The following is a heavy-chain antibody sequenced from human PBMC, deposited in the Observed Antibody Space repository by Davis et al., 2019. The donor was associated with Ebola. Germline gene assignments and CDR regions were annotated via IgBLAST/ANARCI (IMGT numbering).Heavy chain of an antibody. CDR2: IYNGGST. J-gene: IGHJ3*02. D-gene: IGHD5-18*01. CDR1: GFTVSSNY. CDR3: ARGGTAMVTVYAFDI. V-gene: IGHV3-53*05. Sequence: GGSLRLSCAASGFTVSSNYMSWVRQAPGKGLEWVSVIYNGGSTYYADSVKGRFTISRDNSKNTLYLQMGSLRAEDMAVYYCARGGTAMVTVYAFDIWGQGTMVTVSS.